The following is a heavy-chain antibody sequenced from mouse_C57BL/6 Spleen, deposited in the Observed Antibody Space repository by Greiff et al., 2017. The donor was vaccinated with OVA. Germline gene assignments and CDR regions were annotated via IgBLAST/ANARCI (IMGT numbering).Heavy chain of an antibody. Sequence: QVQLKQPGAELVRPGSSVKLSCKASGYTFTSYWMHWVKQRPIQGLEWIGNIDPSDSETHYNQKFKDKATLTVDKSSSTAYMQLSSLTSEDSAVYYCARGLYYYCSSVYAMDYWGQGTSVTVSS. J-gene: IGHJ4*01. CDR3: ARGLYYYCSSVYAMDY. CDR2: IDPSDSET. CDR1: GYTFTSYW. V-gene: IGHV1-52*01. D-gene: IGHD1-1*01.